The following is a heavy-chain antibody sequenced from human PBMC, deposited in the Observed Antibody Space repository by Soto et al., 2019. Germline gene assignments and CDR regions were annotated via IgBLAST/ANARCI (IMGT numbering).Heavy chain of an antibody. V-gene: IGHV4-39*01. J-gene: IGHJ5*02. CDR2: IYYSGST. CDR3: ARLYYDYVWGSYRYGERRNWFDP. Sequence: SETLSLTCTVSGGSISSSSYYWGWIRQPPGKGLEWMGSIYYSGSTYYNPSLKSRVTISVDTSKNQFSLKLSSVTAADTAVNYCARLYYDYVWGSYRYGERRNWFDPWGQGTLVTVSS. D-gene: IGHD3-16*02. CDR1: GGSISSSSYY.